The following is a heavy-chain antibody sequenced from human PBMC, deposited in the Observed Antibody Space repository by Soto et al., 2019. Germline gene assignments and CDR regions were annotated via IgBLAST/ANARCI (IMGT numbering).Heavy chain of an antibody. D-gene: IGHD1-1*01. CDR3: AKRPTTYDFDY. V-gene: IGHV3-23*01. Sequence: EVQLLESGGGLVQPGGSLRVSCAASGFTFSSYAMSWVRQAPGKGLEWVSAISSSGGSTNYADSVKGRFTISRDNSKNTLYLQMNSLRGEDTAVYYCAKRPTTYDFDYWGQGTLVTVSS. CDR1: GFTFSSYA. J-gene: IGHJ4*02. CDR2: ISSSGGST.